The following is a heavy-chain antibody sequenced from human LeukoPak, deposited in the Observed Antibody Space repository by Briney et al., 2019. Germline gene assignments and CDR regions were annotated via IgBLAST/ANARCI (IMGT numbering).Heavy chain of an antibody. Sequence: GSLRLSCAASGFTFSSYSMNWVRQAPGKGLEWVSSISSSSSYIYYADSVKGRFTISRDNAKNSLYLQMNSLRAEDTAVYYCGVNTHYYDSSGYSDYWGQGTLVTVSS. D-gene: IGHD3-22*01. CDR3: GVNTHYYDSSGYSDY. CDR1: GFTFSSYS. J-gene: IGHJ4*02. CDR2: ISSSSSYI. V-gene: IGHV3-21*01.